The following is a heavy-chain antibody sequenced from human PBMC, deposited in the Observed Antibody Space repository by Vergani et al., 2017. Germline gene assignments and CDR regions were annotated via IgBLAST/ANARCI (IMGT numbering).Heavy chain of an antibody. V-gene: IGHV4-38-2*02. J-gene: IGHJ4*02. CDR2: IYYSGST. CDR3: ARVVSGLWQWLPPYFDY. D-gene: IGHD6-19*01. Sequence: QVQLQESGPGLVKPSETLSLTCTVSGYSISSGYYWGWIRQPPGKGLEWIGSIYYSGSTYYNPSLKSRVTISVDTSKNQFSLKLSSVTAADTAVYYCARVVSGLWQWLPPYFDYWGQGTLVTVSS. CDR1: GYSISSGYY.